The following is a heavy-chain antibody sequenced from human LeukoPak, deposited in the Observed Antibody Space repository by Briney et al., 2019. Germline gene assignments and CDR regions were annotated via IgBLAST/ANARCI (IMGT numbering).Heavy chain of an antibody. CDR1: GFTFSSYS. J-gene: IGHJ1*01. Sequence: GGSLRLSCAASGFTFSSYSMNWVRQAPGKGLEWVSSISSSSSYIYYADSVKGRFTISRGNAKNSLYLQMNSLRAEDTAVYYCARDSSGCSKAEYSQHWGQGTLVTVYS. CDR2: ISSSSSYI. CDR3: ARDSSGCSKAEYSQH. V-gene: IGHV3-21*01. D-gene: IGHD6-19*01.